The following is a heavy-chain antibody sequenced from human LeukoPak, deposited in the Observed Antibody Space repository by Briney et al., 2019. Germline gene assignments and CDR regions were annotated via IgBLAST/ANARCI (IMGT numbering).Heavy chain of an antibody. Sequence: GGSLRLSCAASGFTFSSYGMHWVRQAPGKGLEWVAFIRYDGSNKYYADSVKGRFTISRDNSKNTLYLQMNSLRAEDTAVYYYAKEDRPASYYYDSSGYSSYMDVWGKGTTVTVSS. J-gene: IGHJ6*03. CDR2: IRYDGSNK. D-gene: IGHD3-22*01. CDR1: GFTFSSYG. V-gene: IGHV3-30*02. CDR3: AKEDRPASYYYDSSGYSSYMDV.